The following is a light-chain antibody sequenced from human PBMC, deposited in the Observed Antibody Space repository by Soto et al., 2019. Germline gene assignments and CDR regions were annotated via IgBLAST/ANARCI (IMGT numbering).Light chain of an antibody. CDR2: LGS. CDR1: QSLLHSDGYTY. V-gene: IGKV2-28*01. J-gene: IGKJ3*01. CDR3: MQVLHTPFS. Sequence: DIVMTQSPPSLSVTPREPASISCRSSQSLLHSDGYTYVDWYVQRPGQSPQLLIYLGSNRASGVPDRLSGSGSGTDFTLKISKVESEDVGIYYCMQVLHTPFSFGPGTKVDIK.